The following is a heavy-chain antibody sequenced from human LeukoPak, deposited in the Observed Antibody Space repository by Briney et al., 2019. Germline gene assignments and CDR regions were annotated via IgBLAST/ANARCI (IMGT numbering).Heavy chain of an antibody. J-gene: IGHJ5*02. D-gene: IGHD3-10*01. CDR2: IYTCGST. CDR3: ARDRSMVRATLNWFDP. V-gene: IGHV4-4*07. Sequence: PSETLSLTCTVSGGSISSYYWSWIRQPAGKGLEWIGRIYTCGSTNYNPSLKSRVTMSVDTSKNQFSLKLSSVTAADTAVYYCARDRSMVRATLNWFDPWGQGTLVTVSS. CDR1: GGSISSYY.